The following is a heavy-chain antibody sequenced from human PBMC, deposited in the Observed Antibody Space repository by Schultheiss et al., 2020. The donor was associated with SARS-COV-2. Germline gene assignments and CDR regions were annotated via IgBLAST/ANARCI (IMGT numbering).Heavy chain of an antibody. CDR3: ARDHNYYGSGPFDT. CDR2: IYHSGST. D-gene: IGHD3-10*01. V-gene: IGHV4-38-2*02. CDR1: GYSISSGYY. J-gene: IGHJ4*02. Sequence: SETLSLTCAVSGYSISSGYYWGWIRQPPGKGLEWIGSIYHSGSTYYNPSLKSRVTISVDTSKNQFSLKVTSVTAADTAVYYCARDHNYYGSGPFDTWGQGTLVTVSS.